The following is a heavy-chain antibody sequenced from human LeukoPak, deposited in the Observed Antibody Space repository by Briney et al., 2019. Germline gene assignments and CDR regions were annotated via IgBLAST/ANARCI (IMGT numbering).Heavy chain of an antibody. CDR1: GFTFTSHA. CDR2: ISASGGNT. Sequence: GASLRLSCAASGFTFTSHAMTWVRQAPGKGLEWVSGISASGGNTFYADAVKGRFTISRDNSKNTLYLQMNSLRADDTALYYCAKGGFNYPGYWGQGTLVTASS. J-gene: IGHJ4*02. D-gene: IGHD5-18*01. CDR3: AKGGFNYPGY. V-gene: IGHV3-23*01.